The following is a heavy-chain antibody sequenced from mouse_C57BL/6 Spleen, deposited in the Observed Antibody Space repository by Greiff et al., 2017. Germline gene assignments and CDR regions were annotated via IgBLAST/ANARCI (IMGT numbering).Heavy chain of an antibody. Sequence: VQLQQPGAELVKPGASVKLSCKASGYTFTSYWMQWVKQRPGQGLEWIGEIDPADRYTNYNQKFKGKATLTVDKSSSTAYMQLSSLTSEDSAVYYCAIGYSGSSYGYFDVWGTGTTVTVSS. CDR2: IDPADRYT. J-gene: IGHJ1*03. CDR3: AIGYSGSSYGYFDV. D-gene: IGHD1-1*01. V-gene: IGHV1-50*01. CDR1: GYTFTSYW.